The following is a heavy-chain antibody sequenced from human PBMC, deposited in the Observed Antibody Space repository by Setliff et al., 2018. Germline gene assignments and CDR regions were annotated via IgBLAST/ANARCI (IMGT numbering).Heavy chain of an antibody. J-gene: IGHJ4*02. Sequence: VKVSCKTSGYSFTSHYMHWVRQAPGQGLEWMGIINPGGLSSSSTQKFEGRVTMTRDTSTSTVYMELNSLTSDDTAVYYCARDRKSSPEHYYFDYWGQGTLVTVSS. CDR2: INPGGLSS. CDR1: GYSFTSHY. CDR3: ARDRKSSPEHYYFDY. V-gene: IGHV1-46*01.